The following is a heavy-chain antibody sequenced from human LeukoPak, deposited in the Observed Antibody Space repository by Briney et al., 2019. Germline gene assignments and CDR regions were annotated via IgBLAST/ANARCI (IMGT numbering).Heavy chain of an antibody. V-gene: IGHV4-61*02. CDR1: GGSISSSSYY. Sequence: SETLSLTCTVSGGSISSSSYYWSWIRQPAGKGLEWIGRIYASGSTNYNPSLKRRVTMSVDMSKNQFSLKLSSVTAADAAVYYCARIFGYAKWYFDLWGRGTLVTVSS. D-gene: IGHD2-2*03. J-gene: IGHJ2*01. CDR3: ARIFGYAKWYFDL. CDR2: IYASGST.